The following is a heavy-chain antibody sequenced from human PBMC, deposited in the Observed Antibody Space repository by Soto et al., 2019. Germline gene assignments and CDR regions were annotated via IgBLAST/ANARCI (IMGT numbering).Heavy chain of an antibody. Sequence: QVQLQQWGAGLLKPSETLSLTCAVYGGSFSDYYWSWIRQAPGKGLEGIGEINHSGSTNYNPSLRSRAILSVDTSKNQFSVKLSSVTAADTAVYYCARGGTGHMDVWGKGITVTVSS. CDR2: INHSGST. CDR1: GGSFSDYY. J-gene: IGHJ6*03. CDR3: ARGGTGHMDV. V-gene: IGHV4-34*01.